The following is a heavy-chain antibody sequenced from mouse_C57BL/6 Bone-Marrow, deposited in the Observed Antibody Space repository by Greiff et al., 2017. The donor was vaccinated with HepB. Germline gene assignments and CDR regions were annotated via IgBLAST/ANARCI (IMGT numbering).Heavy chain of an antibody. V-gene: IGHV1-52*01. J-gene: IGHJ4*01. CDR2: IDPSDSET. CDR1: GYTFTSYW. Sequence: QVQLQQPGAELVRPGSSVKLSCKASGYTFTSYWMHWVKQRPIQGLEWIGNIDPSDSETNYNQKFKDKATLTVDKSSSTAYMQLSRLTSEDSAVYYCARWSPFYAMDYGGRGTSVTVSS. CDR3: ARWSPFYAMDY.